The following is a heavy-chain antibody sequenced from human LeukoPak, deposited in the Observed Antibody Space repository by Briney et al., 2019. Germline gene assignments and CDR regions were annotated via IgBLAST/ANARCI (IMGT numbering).Heavy chain of an antibody. V-gene: IGHV4-39*01. J-gene: IGHJ4*02. CDR2: IYYTGDT. D-gene: IGHD5-12*01. Sequence: PSETLSLTCTVSGGSISSSSSYYWGWIRQPPGKGLEWIGSIYYTGDTYYNSSLKSRVTISVDTSKNQFSLKLSSVTAADTALSYCARLRGYTDGNPGYWGQGSLVTVSS. CDR3: ARLRGYTDGNPGY. CDR1: GGSISSSSSYY.